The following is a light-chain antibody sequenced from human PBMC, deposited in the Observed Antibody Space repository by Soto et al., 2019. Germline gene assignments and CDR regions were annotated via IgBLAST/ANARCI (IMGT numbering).Light chain of an antibody. CDR2: GTS. V-gene: IGKV3-20*01. CDR3: QQYGNSPIT. J-gene: IGKJ5*01. CDR1: QSVSSN. Sequence: IGMTHSPATLSVSPGERATRSCRASQSVSSNLGWYQQKPGQAPRLLIYGTSSRATGIPDRFSGSGSGTDFTLTISRLEPEDFAVYYCQQYGNSPITFGQGTRLENK.